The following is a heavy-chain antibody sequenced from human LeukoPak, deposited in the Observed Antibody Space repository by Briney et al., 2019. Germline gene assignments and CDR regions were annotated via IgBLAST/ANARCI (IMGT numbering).Heavy chain of an antibody. CDR3: ARVTGYDWESSFDY. Sequence: PSETLSLTCTVSGGSINSYYWSWIRQPPGKGLEWIGYIYYSGSTNYNPSLKSRVTISVDTSKNQFSLKLSSVIAADTAVYFCARVTGYDWESSFDYWGQGTLVTVSS. CDR1: GGSINSYY. CDR2: IYYSGST. V-gene: IGHV4-59*01. D-gene: IGHD5-12*01. J-gene: IGHJ4*02.